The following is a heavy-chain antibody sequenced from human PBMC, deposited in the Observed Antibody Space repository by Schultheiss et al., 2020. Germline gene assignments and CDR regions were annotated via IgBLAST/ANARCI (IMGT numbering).Heavy chain of an antibody. CDR2: IYYNGRT. CDR1: GGSVSSSSYY. D-gene: IGHD1-26*01. V-gene: IGHV4-61*01. J-gene: IGHJ6*04. CDR3: AREGLRRSGGMDV. Sequence: AETLSLTCSVSGGSVSSSSYYWMWIRQAPGKGLEWIGYIYYNGRTKYNPSLSSRVTISVDTSKNQFSLKLSSVTAADTAVYYCAREGLRRSGGMDVWARGPRSPSPQ.